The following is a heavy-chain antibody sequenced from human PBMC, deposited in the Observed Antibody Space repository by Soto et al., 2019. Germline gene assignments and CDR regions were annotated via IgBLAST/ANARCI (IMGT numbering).Heavy chain of an antibody. CDR2: IIPIFGTA. CDR3: ARDPIGSGYFDY. Sequence: SVKVSCKASGGTFSSYAISWVRQAPGQGLEWMGGIIPIFGTANYAQKFQGRDMITADESTSTAYMELSSLRSEDTAVYYCARDPIGSGYFDYWGQGTLVTVSS. V-gene: IGHV1-69*13. CDR1: GGTFSSYA. J-gene: IGHJ4*02.